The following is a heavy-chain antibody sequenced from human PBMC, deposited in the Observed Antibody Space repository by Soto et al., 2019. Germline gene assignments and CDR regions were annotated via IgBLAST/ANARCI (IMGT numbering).Heavy chain of an antibody. CDR2: ISSSSTFI. Sequence: EVQLVDSGGDLVKPGGSLRLSCVASEFTLSSYGMNWVRQAPGKGLEWVSFISSSSTFIYYADSVKGRFTISRDNARNSLFLQMNSLKVDDTAVYYCARAPLAKGVPGASVGYGLDVWGQGTTVTVSS. J-gene: IGHJ6*02. CDR1: EFTLSSYG. V-gene: IGHV3-21*01. D-gene: IGHD3-10*01. CDR3: ARAPLAKGVPGASVGYGLDV.